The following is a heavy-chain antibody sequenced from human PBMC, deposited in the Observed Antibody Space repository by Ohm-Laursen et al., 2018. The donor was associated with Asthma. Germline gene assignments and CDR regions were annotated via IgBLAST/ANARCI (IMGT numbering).Heavy chain of an antibody. CDR2: ISGSGGST. CDR1: GFTFSSYA. CDR3: AKANEWSNYYYFDY. J-gene: IGHJ4*02. V-gene: IGHV3-23*01. D-gene: IGHD3-3*01. Sequence: GSLRLSCSAFGFTFSSYAMSWVRQAPGKGLEWVSAISGSGGSTYYADSVKGRFTISRDNSKNTLYLQMNSLRAEDTAVYYCAKANEWSNYYYFDYWGQGTLVTVSS.